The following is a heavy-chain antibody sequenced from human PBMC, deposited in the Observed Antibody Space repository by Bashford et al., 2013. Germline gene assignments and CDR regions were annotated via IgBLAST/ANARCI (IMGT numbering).Heavy chain of an antibody. CDR2: LDPNSGGT. J-gene: IGHJ4*02. Sequence: VRQAPGQGLEWMGWLDPNSGGTNYAPKFQGRVTLTRDTSISTAYMELSRVRSDDTAVYYCASGSSVTFPAYWGQGTLVTVSS. D-gene: IGHD4-17*01. CDR3: ASGSSVTFPAY. V-gene: IGHV1-2*02.